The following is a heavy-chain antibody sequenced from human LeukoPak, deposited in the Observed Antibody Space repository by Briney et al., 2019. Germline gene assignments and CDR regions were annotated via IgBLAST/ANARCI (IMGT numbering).Heavy chain of an antibody. Sequence: GTSLRLSCAASGFTFSTYGMHWVRQAPGKGLEWVALITYDGYYNYYSDSVKGRFTISSDTSKNTLSLQMNSLRAEDTAVCYCARDLSPVVRASPMGYWGQGTLVTVSS. CDR3: ARDLSPVVRASPMGY. CDR1: GFTFSTYG. J-gene: IGHJ4*02. CDR2: ITYDGYYN. V-gene: IGHV3-30*03. D-gene: IGHD3-10*01.